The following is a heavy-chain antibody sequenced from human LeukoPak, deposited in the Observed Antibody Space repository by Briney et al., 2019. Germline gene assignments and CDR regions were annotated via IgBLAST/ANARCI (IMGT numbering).Heavy chain of an antibody. V-gene: IGHV1-46*01. CDR3: ARDVLRYFDWLLSYYYYGMDV. CDR2: INPSGGST. Sequence: ASVKVSCKASGYTFTSYYMHWVRQAPGQGLEWMGIINPSGGSTSYAQKFQGRVTMTRDTSTSTVYMELSSLRSEDTAVYYCARDVLRYFDWLLSYYYYGMDVWGQGITVTVSS. CDR1: GYTFTSYY. D-gene: IGHD3-9*01. J-gene: IGHJ6*02.